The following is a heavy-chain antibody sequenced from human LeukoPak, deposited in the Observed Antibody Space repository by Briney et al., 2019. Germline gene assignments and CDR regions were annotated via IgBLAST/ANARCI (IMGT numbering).Heavy chain of an antibody. Sequence: PSETLSLTCTVSGDSASSSSYYWGWIRQPPGKGLEWIGSIYYSGTTSYNPSLKSRVTISVDTSKNQFSLMLTSVTASDTAVYFCGGAATGTVGWFDPWGQGTLVTVSS. J-gene: IGHJ5*02. D-gene: IGHD6-13*01. CDR2: IYYSGTT. CDR1: GDSASSSSYY. CDR3: GGAATGTVGWFDP. V-gene: IGHV4-39*01.